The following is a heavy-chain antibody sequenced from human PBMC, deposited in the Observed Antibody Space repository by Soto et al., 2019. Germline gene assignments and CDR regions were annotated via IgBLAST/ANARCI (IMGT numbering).Heavy chain of an antibody. J-gene: IGHJ4*02. Sequence: EVQLVESGGGLVKPGGSLRLSCAASGFTFSNAWMSWVRQAPGKGLEWVGRIKSKTDGGTTDYAAPVKGRYTISRDDSKNTLYLQMNSLITDDTAVYYCTTSGCVVVHAAIPLDYYFDYWGQGTRVTV. CDR1: GFTFSNAW. CDR3: TTSGCVVVHAAIPLDYYFDY. V-gene: IGHV3-15*01. CDR2: IKSKTDGGTT. D-gene: IGHD2-2*02.